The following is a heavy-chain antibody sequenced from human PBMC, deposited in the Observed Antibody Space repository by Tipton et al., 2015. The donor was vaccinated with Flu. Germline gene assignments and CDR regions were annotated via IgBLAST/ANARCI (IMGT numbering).Heavy chain of an antibody. V-gene: IGHV4-61*02. D-gene: IGHD6-19*01. CDR2: IYTSGST. CDR1: CGSISSGSYY. Sequence: TLSLTCNVSCGSISSGSYYWSWIRQPAGKGLEWIGRIYTSGSTNFNPSLKSRVTISVDTSKNQFSLKLSSVTAADTAVYYCARAAAVALAYWGQGMLVTVSS. J-gene: IGHJ4*02. CDR3: ARAAAVALAY.